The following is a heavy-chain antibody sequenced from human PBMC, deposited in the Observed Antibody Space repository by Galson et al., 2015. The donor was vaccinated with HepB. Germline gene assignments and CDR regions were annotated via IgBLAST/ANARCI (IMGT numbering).Heavy chain of an antibody. J-gene: IGHJ4*02. CDR2: FDPEDGET. CDR3: ATEDPFNYYDSSGYYLDY. D-gene: IGHD3-22*01. V-gene: IGHV1-24*01. Sequence: SVKVSCKVSGYTLTELSMHWVRQAPGKGLEWMGGFDPEDGETIYAQKFQGRVTMTEDTSTDTAYMELSSLRSEDTAVYYCATEDPFNYYDSSGYYLDYWGQGTLVTVSS. CDR1: GYTLTELS.